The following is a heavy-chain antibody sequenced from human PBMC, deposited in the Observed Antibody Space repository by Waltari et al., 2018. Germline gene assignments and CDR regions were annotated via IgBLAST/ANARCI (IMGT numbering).Heavy chain of an antibody. Sequence: EVQLVESGGGLVQPGGSLRLSCAASGFTFSSYDMHWVRQATGKGLEWVSAIGTAGDTYYPGSVKGRFTISRENAKNSLYLQMNSLRAGDTAVYYCARGGAADLYYFDYWGQGTLVTVSS. CDR2: IGTAGDT. J-gene: IGHJ4*02. D-gene: IGHD6-13*01. V-gene: IGHV3-13*01. CDR1: GFTFSSYD. CDR3: ARGGAADLYYFDY.